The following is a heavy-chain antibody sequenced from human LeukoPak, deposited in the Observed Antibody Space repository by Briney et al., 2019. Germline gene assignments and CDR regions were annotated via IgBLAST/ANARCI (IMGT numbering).Heavy chain of an antibody. CDR3: ARDISQPGAQGY. V-gene: IGHV3-48*01. CDR2: ISSSSSTI. Sequence: GGSLRLSCAASRFTFSSYRMNWVRQAPGKGLEWVSYISSSSSTIYYADAVKGRFTISRDNAKNSLYLQMNSLRAEDTAVYYCARDISQPGAQGYWGQGTLVTVSS. CDR1: RFTFSSYR. D-gene: IGHD3-10*01. J-gene: IGHJ4*02.